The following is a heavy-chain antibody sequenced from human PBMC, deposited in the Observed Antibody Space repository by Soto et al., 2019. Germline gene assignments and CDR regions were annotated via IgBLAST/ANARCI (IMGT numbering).Heavy chain of an antibody. CDR3: ARAGYYGSGILL. D-gene: IGHD3-10*01. CDR1: GFTFNSYS. J-gene: IGHJ4*02. Sequence: EVQLVESGGGLVQPGGSLRLSCAASGFTFNSYSMNWVRQAPGKGLEWVSYISSSSSTIYYADSVKGRFTISRDNAKNSLYMQMNSLRDEDTAVYYCARAGYYGSGILLWGQGTLVTVSS. CDR2: ISSSSSTI. V-gene: IGHV3-48*02.